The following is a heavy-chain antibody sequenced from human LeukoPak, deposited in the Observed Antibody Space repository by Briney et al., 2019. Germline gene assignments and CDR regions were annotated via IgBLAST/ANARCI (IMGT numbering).Heavy chain of an antibody. V-gene: IGHV1-2*02. CDR2: INPNSGGT. J-gene: IGHJ5*02. Sequence: GASVKVSCKASGYTFTSYAISWVRQAPGQGLEWMGWINPNSGGTNYAQKFQGRATMTWDTSISTAYMELSRLRSDDTAVYYCARESDYYALGSPVFDPWGQGTLVTVSS. D-gene: IGHD3-10*01. CDR1: GYTFTSYA. CDR3: ARESDYYALGSPVFDP.